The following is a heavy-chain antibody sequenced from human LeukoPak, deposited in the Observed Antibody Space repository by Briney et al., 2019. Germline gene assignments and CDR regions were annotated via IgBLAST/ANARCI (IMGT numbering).Heavy chain of an antibody. J-gene: IGHJ4*02. D-gene: IGHD3-3*01. CDR1: GYTFTSYY. V-gene: IGHV1-46*01. CDR3: ARDVDFWSGYYPYYFDY. Sequence: GASVKVSCKASGYTFTSYYMHWVRQAPGQGLEWMGIINPSGGSTSYAQKLQGRVTMTTDTSTSKAYMELRSLRSDDTAVYYCARDVDFWSGYYPYYFDYWGQGTLVTVSS. CDR2: INPSGGST.